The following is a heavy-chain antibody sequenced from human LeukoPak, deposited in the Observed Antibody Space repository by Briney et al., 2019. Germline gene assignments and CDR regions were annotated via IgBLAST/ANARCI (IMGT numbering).Heavy chain of an antibody. CDR2: IGNDGRT. CDR3: ARDDYSSGWYALDY. CDR1: GFAVSSNY. Sequence: GGSLRLSCAASGFAVSSNYMSWVRQAPGKGLECVSVIGNDGRTYYVNSVKGRFTISRDNAKNSLYLQMNSLRAEDTAVYYCARDDYSSGWYALDYWGQGTLVTVSS. D-gene: IGHD6-19*01. J-gene: IGHJ4*02. V-gene: IGHV3-53*01.